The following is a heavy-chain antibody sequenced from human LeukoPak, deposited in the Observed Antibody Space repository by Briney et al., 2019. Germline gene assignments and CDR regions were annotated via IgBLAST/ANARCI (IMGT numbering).Heavy chain of an antibody. CDR1: GYTFTDYY. Sequence: ASVKVSCMASGYTFTDYYVHWVQQAPGKGLEWMGRVDPEDGETIHAEKFQGRVTIIADTSTDTAYMELSSLRSEDTAVYYCAAEYCSTTSCYPGLDYWGQGTLVTVSS. CDR3: AAEYCSTTSCYPGLDY. J-gene: IGHJ4*02. CDR2: VDPEDGET. V-gene: IGHV1-69-2*01. D-gene: IGHD2-2*01.